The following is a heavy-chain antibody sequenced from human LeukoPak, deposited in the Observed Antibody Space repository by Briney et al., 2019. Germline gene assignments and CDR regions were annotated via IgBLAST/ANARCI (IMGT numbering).Heavy chain of an antibody. Sequence: GGSLRLSCAASGFTFSSYSMNWVRQAPGKGLEWVSYISTSSSTIYYADSVKGRFTISRDNAKNSLYLQMNSLRAEDTAVYYCARGKGYYYKNWFDPWGQGTLVTVSS. CDR1: GFTFSSYS. D-gene: IGHD3-22*01. V-gene: IGHV3-48*01. CDR3: ARGKGYYYKNWFDP. J-gene: IGHJ5*02. CDR2: ISTSSSTI.